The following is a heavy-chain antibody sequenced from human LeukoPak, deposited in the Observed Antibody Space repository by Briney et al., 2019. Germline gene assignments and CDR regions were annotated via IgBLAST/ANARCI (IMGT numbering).Heavy chain of an antibody. CDR2: INQDGSEK. V-gene: IGHV3-7*01. CDR1: GFTFSSHW. Sequence: GGSLRLSRAASGFTFSSHWLSWVCQAPGKGLEWVANINQDGSEKYYVDSVKGRFTISRDNAKNSLYLQMNSLTVQETAVYYFAREMVGAENSSDVWGKGTTVTVSS. D-gene: IGHD2-15*01. CDR3: AREMVGAENSSDV. J-gene: IGHJ6*04.